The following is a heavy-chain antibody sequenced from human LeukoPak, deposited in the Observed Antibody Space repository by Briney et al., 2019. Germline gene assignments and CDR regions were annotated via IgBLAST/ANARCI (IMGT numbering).Heavy chain of an antibody. CDR3: TTGYSSGLDAFDI. V-gene: IGHV3-15*01. D-gene: IGHD6-19*01. CDR1: GFTFSNAW. Sequence: PGGSLRLSCAASGFTFSNAWMSWVRQAPGKGLEWVGRIKSKTDGGTTDYAAPVKGRFTISRDDSKNTLYLQMNSLKTEDTAVYYCTTGYSSGLDAFDIWGQGTMVTVSS. J-gene: IGHJ3*02. CDR2: IKSKTDGGTT.